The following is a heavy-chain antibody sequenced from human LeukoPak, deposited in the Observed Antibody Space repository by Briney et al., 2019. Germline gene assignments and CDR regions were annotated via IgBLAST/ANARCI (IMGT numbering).Heavy chain of an antibody. V-gene: IGHV4-39*01. J-gene: IGHJ1*01. CDR3: ARPLGQYYYDSSGYYGEYFQH. D-gene: IGHD3-22*01. Sequence: SETLSLTCAVYGWSFNDYYWGWVRQPPGKGLEWIGSIYYSGSTYYNPSLKSRVTISVDTSKNQFSLKLSSVTAADTAVYYCARPLGQYYYDSSGYYGEYFQHWGQGTLVTVSS. CDR1: GWSFNDYY. CDR2: IYYSGST.